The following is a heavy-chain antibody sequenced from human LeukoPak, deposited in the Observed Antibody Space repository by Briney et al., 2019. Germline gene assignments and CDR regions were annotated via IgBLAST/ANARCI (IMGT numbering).Heavy chain of an antibody. V-gene: IGHV3-7*01. J-gene: IGHJ6*03. D-gene: IGHD3-16*01. Sequence: PGGSLRLSCAASEFTFSSYAMNWVRQAPGKGLEWVANIKQDGSEKYYVDSVKGRFTISRDNAKNSLYLQMNSLRAEDTAVYYCASCRGIYSYYYMDVWGKGTTVTVSS. CDR2: IKQDGSEK. CDR3: ASCRGIYSYYYMDV. CDR1: EFTFSSYA.